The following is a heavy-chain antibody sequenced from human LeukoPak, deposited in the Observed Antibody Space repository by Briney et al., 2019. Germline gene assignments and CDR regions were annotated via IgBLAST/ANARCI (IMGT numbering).Heavy chain of an antibody. J-gene: IGHJ3*02. CDR2: IYSSGSF. V-gene: IGHV4-4*07. CDR3: ARAGGSSSGSLGLWYSDI. D-gene: IGHD6-19*01. Sequence: PSETLSLTCTVSGGFISTYYWSWIRQPAGRGLEWIGHIYSSGSFKYNPSLKSRVTMSIDTSKNQLSLKLNSVTAADTAVYYCARAGGSSSGSLGLWYSDIWGQGTMVTVSS. CDR1: GGFISTYY.